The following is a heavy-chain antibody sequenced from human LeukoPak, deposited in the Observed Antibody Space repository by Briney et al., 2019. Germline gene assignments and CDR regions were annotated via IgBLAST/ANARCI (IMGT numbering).Heavy chain of an antibody. CDR2: ISSSSSTI. V-gene: IGHV3-48*02. CDR1: GFTFSSYS. CDR3: ARTPSGYSGYDLGDWFDP. D-gene: IGHD5-12*01. Sequence: GGSLRLSCAASGFTFSSYSMNWVRQAPGKGLEWVSYISSSSSTIYYADSVKGRSTISRDNAKNSLYLQMNSLRDEDTAVYYCARTPSGYSGYDLGDWFDPWGQGTLVTVSS. J-gene: IGHJ5*02.